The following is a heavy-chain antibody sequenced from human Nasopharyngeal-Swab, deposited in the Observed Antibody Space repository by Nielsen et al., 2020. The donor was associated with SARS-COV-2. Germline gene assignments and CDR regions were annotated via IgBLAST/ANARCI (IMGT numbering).Heavy chain of an antibody. Sequence: ASAKDFCKVSGYTLTELYMHWVRQAPGKGREWMGGFDPEDGETIYAQKFQVRVTMTEDTSTDTAYMELSSLRSEDTAVYYCATAFGYYGSGSPDYWGQGTLVTVSS. V-gene: IGHV1-24*01. J-gene: IGHJ4*02. CDR2: FDPEDGET. D-gene: IGHD3-10*01. CDR3: ATAFGYYGSGSPDY. CDR1: GYTLTELY.